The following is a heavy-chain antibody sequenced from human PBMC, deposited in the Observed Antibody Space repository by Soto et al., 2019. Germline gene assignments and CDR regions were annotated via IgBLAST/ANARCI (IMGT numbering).Heavy chain of an antibody. CDR1: GGTFSSYA. J-gene: IGHJ1*01. CDR2: IIPICGTS. CDR3: XREGKDGYRXXXXXH. D-gene: IGHD5-12*01. Sequence: QVQLVQSGAEVKKPGSSVKVSCKASGGTFSSYAISWVRQAPGQGLEWMGGIIPICGTSNYAQKVQGRVTITADESTSTAYMELSSLRSEXXXXXXXXREGKDGYRXXXXXHWGQG. V-gene: IGHV1-69*01.